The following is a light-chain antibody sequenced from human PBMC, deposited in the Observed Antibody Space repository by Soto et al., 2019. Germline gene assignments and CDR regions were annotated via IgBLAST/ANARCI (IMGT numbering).Light chain of an antibody. CDR1: SSDVGDYNY. Sequence: QSALTQPASVSGSPGQSITISCTGTSSDVGDYNYVSWYQQHPGKAPKLMIYDISNRPSGVSNRFSGSKSGNTASLTISGPQAEDEADYYCSSYTTSSTSVVFGGGTKLTVL. V-gene: IGLV2-14*01. J-gene: IGLJ2*01. CDR3: SSYTTSSTSVV. CDR2: DIS.